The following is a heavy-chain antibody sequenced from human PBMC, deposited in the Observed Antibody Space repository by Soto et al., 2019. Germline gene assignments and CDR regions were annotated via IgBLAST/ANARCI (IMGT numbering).Heavy chain of an antibody. Sequence: QVQLVESGGGVVQPGRSLRLSCAASGFTFSSYGMHWVRQAPGKGLEWVAVISYDGSNKYYADSVKGRFTISRDNSKNTLYLQMNSLRGEDTAVYYCAKDRYSISYGMDVWGQGTTVTVSS. CDR2: ISYDGSNK. CDR1: GFTFSSYG. V-gene: IGHV3-30*18. J-gene: IGHJ6*02. CDR3: AKDRYSISYGMDV. D-gene: IGHD4-4*01.